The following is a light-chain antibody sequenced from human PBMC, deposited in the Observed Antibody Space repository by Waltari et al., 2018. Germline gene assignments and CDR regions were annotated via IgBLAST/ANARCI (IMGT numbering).Light chain of an antibody. J-gene: IGLJ2*01. V-gene: IGLV2-14*03. Sequence: QSALTQPASVSGSPGQSITISCTGTSGDIGGYHYVSWYQQHPGKAPKLMIYDVTRWPSGVSNRFSGYKSGNTASLTISGLQAEDEADYYCTSYTSTNTVIFGGGTKVTV. CDR3: TSYTSTNTVI. CDR2: DVT. CDR1: SGDIGGYHY.